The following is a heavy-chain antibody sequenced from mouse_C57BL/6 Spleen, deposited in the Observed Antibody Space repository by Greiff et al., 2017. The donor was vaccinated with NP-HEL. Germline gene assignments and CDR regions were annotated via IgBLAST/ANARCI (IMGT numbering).Heavy chain of an antibody. V-gene: IGHV5-17*01. Sequence: EVMLVESGGGLVKPGGSLKLSCAASGFTFSDYGMHWVRQAPEKGLEWVAYISSGSSTIYYADTVKGRFTISRDNAKNTLFLQMTSLRSEDTAMYYCARSQYFDYWGQGTTLTVSS. J-gene: IGHJ2*01. CDR1: GFTFSDYG. CDR3: ARSQYFDY. CDR2: ISSGSSTI.